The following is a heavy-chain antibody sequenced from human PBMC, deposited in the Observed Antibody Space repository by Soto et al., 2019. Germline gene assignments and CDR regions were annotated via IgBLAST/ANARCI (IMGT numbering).Heavy chain of an antibody. CDR3: ARDMDYDILTGYYMGAFDI. CDR1: GGTFSSYT. Sequence: SVKVSCKASGGTFSSYTISWVRQAPGQGLEWMGRIIPILGIANYAQKFQGRVTITADKSTSTAYMELSSLRSEDTAVYYCARDMDYDILTGYYMGAFDIWGQGTMVTVSS. V-gene: IGHV1-69*04. CDR2: IIPILGIA. J-gene: IGHJ3*02. D-gene: IGHD3-9*01.